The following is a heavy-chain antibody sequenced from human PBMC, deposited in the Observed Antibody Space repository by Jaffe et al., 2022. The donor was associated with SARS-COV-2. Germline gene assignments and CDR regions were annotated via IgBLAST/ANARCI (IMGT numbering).Heavy chain of an antibody. CDR3: ARLARTDGSYYYYYMDV. V-gene: IGHV4-34*01. J-gene: IGHJ6*03. CDR1: GGSFSGYY. D-gene: IGHD1-26*01. Sequence: QVQLQQWGAGLLKPSETLSLTCAVYGGSFSGYYWSWIRQPPGKGLEWIGEINHSGSTNYNPSLKSRVTISVDTSKNQFSLKLSSVTAADTAVYYCARLARTDGSYYYYYMDVWGKGTTVTVSS. CDR2: INHSGST.